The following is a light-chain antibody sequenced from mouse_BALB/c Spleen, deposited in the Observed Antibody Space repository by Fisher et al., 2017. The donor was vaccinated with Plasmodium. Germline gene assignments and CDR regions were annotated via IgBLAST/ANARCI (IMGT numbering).Light chain of an antibody. Sequence: DIVITQSTATLSVTPGDSVSLSCRASQRIANNLHWYQQKLHEPPRLLINYTSQSISGIPSRISGSGSGTYFTLSINSVETEDVGMYFCQQSNSWPLTFGAGTKLELK. V-gene: IGKV5-43*01. CDR2: YTS. CDR3: QQSNSWPLT. CDR1: QRIANN. J-gene: IGKJ5*01.